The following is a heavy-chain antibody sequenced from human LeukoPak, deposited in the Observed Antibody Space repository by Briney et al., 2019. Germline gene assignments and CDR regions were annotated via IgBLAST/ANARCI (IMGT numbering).Heavy chain of an antibody. CDR1: GFTFDDYA. CDR3: AKDMGNSSGYYFDY. D-gene: IGHD3-22*01. Sequence: GGSLRLSCAASGFTFDDYAMHWVRQAPGKGLEWVSGISWHSGSIGCADSVKGRFTISRDNAKNSLCLQMNSLRAEDTALYYCAKDMGNSSGYYFDYWGQGTLVTVSS. J-gene: IGHJ4*02. V-gene: IGHV3-9*01. CDR2: ISWHSGSI.